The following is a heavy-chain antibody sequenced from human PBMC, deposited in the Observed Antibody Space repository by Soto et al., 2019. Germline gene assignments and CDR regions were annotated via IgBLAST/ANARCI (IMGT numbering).Heavy chain of an antibody. CDR3: ARDLWRSGYYYYGMDV. Sequence: ASVKVSCKASGGTFSSYAISWVRQAPGQGLEWMGGIIPIFGTANYAQKFQGRVTITADESTSTAYMELSSLRSEDTAVYYCARDLWRSGYYYYGMDVWGQGTTVTVSS. CDR2: IIPIFGTA. D-gene: IGHD1-1*01. V-gene: IGHV1-69*13. CDR1: GGTFSSYA. J-gene: IGHJ6*02.